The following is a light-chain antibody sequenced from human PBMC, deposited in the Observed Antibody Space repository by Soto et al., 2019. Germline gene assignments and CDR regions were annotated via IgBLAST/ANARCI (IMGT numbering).Light chain of an antibody. CDR2: DAS. J-gene: IGKJ5*01. CDR3: QQSDSLPLT. V-gene: IGKV1-33*01. CDR1: QDISNY. Sequence: DIQMTQSPSSLSASVGDRVTITCRASQDISNYLNWYQQRPGKAPKLLIYDASNLERGVPSRFSGTRSGTHFTFAITRLQPEDVATYYCQQSDSLPLTFGQGTRLEI.